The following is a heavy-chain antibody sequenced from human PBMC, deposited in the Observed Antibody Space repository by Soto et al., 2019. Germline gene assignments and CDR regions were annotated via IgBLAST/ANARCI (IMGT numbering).Heavy chain of an antibody. CDR2: ISNSDNKI. V-gene: IGHV3-21*01. CDR1: GFKFNDYN. CDR3: ARPSRAITEFGVVKRYFDH. D-gene: IGHD3-3*01. J-gene: IGHJ4*02. Sequence: EVQLVESGGGLVKPGGSLRLSCAASGFKFNDYNMDWVRQGPGKGLEWVASISNSDNKISYGNSVKGRFTISRDNAKNSLFLQMDSLRVEDTGVYYCARPSRAITEFGVVKRYFDHWGQGSLVTVAS.